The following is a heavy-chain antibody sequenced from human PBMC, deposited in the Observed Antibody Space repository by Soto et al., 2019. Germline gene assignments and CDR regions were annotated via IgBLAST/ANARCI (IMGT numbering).Heavy chain of an antibody. CDR1: GFTFSSYG. J-gene: IGHJ6*02. CDR2: ISYDGSNK. D-gene: IGHD1-26*01. V-gene: IGHV3-30*03. CDR3: ARGSPAVGGRFYYPHMDG. Sequence: QVQLVESGGGVVQPGRSLRLSCAASGFTFSSYGMHWVRQAPGKGLEWVAVISYDGSNKYYADSVKGRFTISRDNSKNTLELQTNSLGLEDTAVYYCARGSPAVGGRFYYPHMDGWGQGTTVTVSS.